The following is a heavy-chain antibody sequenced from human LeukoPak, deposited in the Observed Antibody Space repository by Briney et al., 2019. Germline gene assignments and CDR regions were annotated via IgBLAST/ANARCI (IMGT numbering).Heavy chain of an antibody. CDR1: GFTFNTYA. V-gene: IGHV3-7*04. Sequence: GGSLRLSCAASGFTFNTYAMTWVRQAPGKGLEWVANIHPDGSAKYYVDSLRGRFTISRDNAKNSLYLQMNSLRAEDTAVYYCARALESGNSDTGYWGQGTLVTVSS. CDR2: IHPDGSAK. D-gene: IGHD4-23*01. J-gene: IGHJ4*02. CDR3: ARALESGNSDTGY.